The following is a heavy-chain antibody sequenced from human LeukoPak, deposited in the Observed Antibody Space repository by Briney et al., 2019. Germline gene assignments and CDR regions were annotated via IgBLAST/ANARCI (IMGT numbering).Heavy chain of an antibody. V-gene: IGHV4-59*01. Sequence: SETLSLTCTVPGGSISSYYWSWIRQPPGKGLEWIGYIYYSGSTNYNPSLKSRVTISVDTSKNQFSLKLSSVTAADTAVYYCARDYGDYGYAFDIWGQGTMVTVSS. CDR2: IYYSGST. D-gene: IGHD4-17*01. CDR1: GGSISSYY. J-gene: IGHJ3*02. CDR3: ARDYGDYGYAFDI.